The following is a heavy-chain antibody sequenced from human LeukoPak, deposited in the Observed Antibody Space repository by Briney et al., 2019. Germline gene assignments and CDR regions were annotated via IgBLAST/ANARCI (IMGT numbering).Heavy chain of an antibody. Sequence: SETLSLTCTASGGSISSYFWSWIRQPAGKGLEWIGRVFTSGSTNYNPSLKSRVTISVDTSKNQFSLKLTSVTAADTAVYYCARGKGQLDLWGQGSLVAVSS. D-gene: IGHD5-24*01. CDR3: ARGKGQLDL. CDR2: VFTSGST. J-gene: IGHJ5*02. CDR1: GGSISSYF. V-gene: IGHV4-4*07.